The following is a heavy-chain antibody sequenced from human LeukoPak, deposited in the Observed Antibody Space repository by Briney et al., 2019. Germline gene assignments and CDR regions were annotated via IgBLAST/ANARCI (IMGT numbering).Heavy chain of an antibody. CDR2: IYYSGST. D-gene: IGHD3-22*01. V-gene: IGHV4-59*08. J-gene: IGHJ5*02. CDR1: GGSISSYY. CDR3: ASSDSSGYYNWFDP. Sequence: SETLSLTCTVSGGSISSYYWSWIRQPPGKGLEWIGYIYYSGSTNYNPSLKSRVTISVDTSKNQFSLKLSSVTAADTAVYYCASSDSSGYYNWFDPWGQGTLVTVSS.